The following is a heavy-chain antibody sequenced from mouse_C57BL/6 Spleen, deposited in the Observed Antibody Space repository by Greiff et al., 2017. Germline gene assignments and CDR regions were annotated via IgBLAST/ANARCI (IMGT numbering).Heavy chain of an antibody. J-gene: IGHJ4*01. CDR2: ISSGSSTI. Sequence: EVMLVESGGGLVKPGGSLKLSCAASGFTFSDYGMHWVRQAPEKGLVWVAYISSGSSTIYYADTVKGRFTISRDHAKNTLFLQMTSLRSEDTAMYYCAKGSYGNYVGAMDYWGQGTSVTVSS. CDR1: GFTFSDYG. V-gene: IGHV5-17*01. CDR3: AKGSYGNYVGAMDY. D-gene: IGHD2-1*01.